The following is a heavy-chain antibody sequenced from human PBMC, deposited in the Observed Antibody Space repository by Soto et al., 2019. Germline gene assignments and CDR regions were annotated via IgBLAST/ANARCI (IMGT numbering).Heavy chain of an antibody. CDR2: ISAYNGES. CDR3: ARASGTGVGTTSY. J-gene: IGHJ4*02. CDR1: GYTFSNYF. D-gene: IGHD1-26*01. Sequence: GASVKVSCKAAGYTFSNYFISWMRQVPGQGLEWMGWISAYNGESKYAQKFQGRVSMTTDTSTNTAYMELGSLRSDDTAVYYCARASGTGVGTTSYWGQGTLVTVSS. V-gene: IGHV1-18*01.